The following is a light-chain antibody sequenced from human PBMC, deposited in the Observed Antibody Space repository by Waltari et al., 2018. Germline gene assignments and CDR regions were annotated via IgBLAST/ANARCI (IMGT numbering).Light chain of an antibody. CDR3: QRRSNWPIT. CDR1: QSVSSY. CDR2: DAS. J-gene: IGKJ5*01. Sequence: EIVLTQSPATLSLSPGERATLSCRASQSVSSYLAWYQQKPGQAPRLLIYDASNRATVIPARFSGSGSGTDFTLTISSLEPEDFAVYYCQRRSNWPITFGQGTRLEIK. V-gene: IGKV3-11*01.